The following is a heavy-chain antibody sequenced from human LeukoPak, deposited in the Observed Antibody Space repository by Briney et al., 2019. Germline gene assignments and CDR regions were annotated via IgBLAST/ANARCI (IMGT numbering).Heavy chain of an antibody. D-gene: IGHD3/OR15-3a*01. CDR1: GYTFTAYY. V-gene: IGHV1-2*02. CDR3: ARNDFWTGYYEV. Sequence: ASVKVSCKASGYTFTAYYMHWVRQAPGQGLEWMGWINPNSGGTNYAQKFQGRVTMTRDTSITTVYIELSSLRSDDTAMFYCARNDFWTGYYEVWGQGTLVTVSS. J-gene: IGHJ4*02. CDR2: INPNSGGT.